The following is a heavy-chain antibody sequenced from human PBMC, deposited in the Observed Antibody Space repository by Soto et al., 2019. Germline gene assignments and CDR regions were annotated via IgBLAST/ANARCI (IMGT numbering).Heavy chain of an antibody. V-gene: IGHV4-59*01. CDR2: IYYSGST. Sequence: SETLSLTCTVSGGSISSYYWSWIRQPPGKGLEWIGYIYYSGSTNYNPSLKSRVTISVDTSKNQFSLKLSSVTAADTAVYYCARSEADYGDYLIDPWGQGTLVTVSS. D-gene: IGHD4-17*01. CDR1: GGSISSYY. CDR3: ARSEADYGDYLIDP. J-gene: IGHJ5*02.